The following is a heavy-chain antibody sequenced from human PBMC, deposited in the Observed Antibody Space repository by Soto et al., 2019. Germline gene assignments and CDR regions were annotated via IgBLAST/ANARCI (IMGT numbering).Heavy chain of an antibody. J-gene: IGHJ3*02. Sequence: GGSLRLSCAASGFTFSDAWMAWVRQAPGRGLEWVGLIKTQTDGEATDFAAPVKGRFTISRDNSKNTLDLQMNSMRTEDTAVYYCATGGGAFDISGQGTMVTVSS. CDR2: IKTQTDGEAT. V-gene: IGHV3-15*01. CDR3: ATGGGAFDI. CDR1: GFTFSDAW. D-gene: IGHD2-15*01.